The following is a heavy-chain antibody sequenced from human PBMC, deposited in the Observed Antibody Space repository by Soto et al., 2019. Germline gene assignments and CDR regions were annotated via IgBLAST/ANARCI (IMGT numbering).Heavy chain of an antibody. Sequence: EVQLVESGGGLIQPGGSLRLSCAASGFTFRVYSMNWIRQAPGKGLEWISYMTSDMKTIHYADSVKGRFTISRDNDKNSVYLQMTSLRDEDTAVYYCARSVEGHFDYWGQGSLVTVSS. CDR1: GFTFRVYS. V-gene: IGHV3-48*02. D-gene: IGHD6-19*01. CDR2: MTSDMKTI. CDR3: ARSVEGHFDY. J-gene: IGHJ4*02.